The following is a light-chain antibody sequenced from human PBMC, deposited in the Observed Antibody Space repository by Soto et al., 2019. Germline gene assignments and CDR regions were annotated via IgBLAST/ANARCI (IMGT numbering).Light chain of an antibody. CDR1: QNVTTD. CDR3: QQYNNWPRGS. Sequence: ETVMTQSPATLSVSPGERATLSCRASQNVTTDLAWYQQKPGQAPSLLIFDASTRATGVPARFSGSGSRTESTLTISSLQSEDFAVYYCQQYNNWPRGSFGQGTKVEIK. V-gene: IGKV3-15*01. J-gene: IGKJ1*01. CDR2: DAS.